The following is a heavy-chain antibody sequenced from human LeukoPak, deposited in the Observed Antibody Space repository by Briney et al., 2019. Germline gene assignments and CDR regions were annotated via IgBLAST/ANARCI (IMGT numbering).Heavy chain of an antibody. CDR1: GFTFSSYA. J-gene: IGHJ4*02. CDR3: ARGALIPDF. V-gene: IGHV3-23*01. CDR2: ISKSDGST. Sequence: PGGSLRLSCAASGFTFSSYAMTWVRQAPGKGLAWVSSISKSDGSTYYADSVKGRFTISRDNSKNTVYLHMDGLRVEDTAIYYCARGALIPDFRGQGTLVTVSS. D-gene: IGHD2-21*01.